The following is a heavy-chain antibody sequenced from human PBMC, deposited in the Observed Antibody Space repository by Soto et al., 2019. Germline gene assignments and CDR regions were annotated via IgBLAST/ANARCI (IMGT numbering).Heavy chain of an antibody. CDR1: GYTFTSYA. D-gene: IGHD6-13*01. CDR3: ARWGVLMVGSSWIGGDY. V-gene: IGHV1-3*01. J-gene: IGHJ4*02. CDR2: INAGNGNT. Sequence: ASVKVSCKASGYTFTSYAMHWVRQAPGQRLEWMGWINAGNGNTKYSQKFQGRVTITRDTSASTAYMELSSLRSEDTAVYYCARWGVLMVGSSWIGGDYWGQGTLVTVSS.